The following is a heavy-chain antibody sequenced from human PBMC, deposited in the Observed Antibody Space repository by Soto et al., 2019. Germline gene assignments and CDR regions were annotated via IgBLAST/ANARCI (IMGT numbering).Heavy chain of an antibody. CDR2: IYYSGST. V-gene: IGHV4-59*12. Sequence: SETLSLTCTVSGGSISSYYWSWIRQPPGKGLEWIGYIYYSGSTNYNPSLKSRVTISVDTSKNQFSLKLSSVTAADTAVYYCARMYYDSSGYYDDYWGQGTLVTVS. CDR3: ARMYYDSSGYYDDY. CDR1: GGSISSYY. D-gene: IGHD3-22*01. J-gene: IGHJ4*02.